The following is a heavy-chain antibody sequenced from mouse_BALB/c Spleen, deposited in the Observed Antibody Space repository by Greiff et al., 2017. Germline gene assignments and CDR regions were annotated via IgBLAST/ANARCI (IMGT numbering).Heavy chain of an antibody. D-gene: IGHD2-1*01. CDR3: ARDQGDGNYLLDY. CDR1: GFSLTSYG. V-gene: IGHV2-9*02. Sequence: VKLVESGPGLVAPSQSLSITCTVSGFSLTSYGVHWVRQPPGKDLEWLGVIWAGGSTNYNSALMSRLSISKDNSKSQVFLKMNSLQTDDTAMYYCARDQGDGNYLLDYWGQGTTLTVSS. J-gene: IGHJ2*01. CDR2: IWAGGST.